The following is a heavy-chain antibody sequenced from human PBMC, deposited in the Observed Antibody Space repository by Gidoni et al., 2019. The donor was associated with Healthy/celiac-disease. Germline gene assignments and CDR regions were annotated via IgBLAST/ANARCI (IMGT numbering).Heavy chain of an antibody. J-gene: IGHJ6*03. D-gene: IGHD1-1*01. CDR2: TYYSGST. CDR3: ARVGWNHYYYYYMDV. Sequence: QVQLQEPGPGLVKPSQTLSLTCTVSGGPISSGGYYWSWIRQHPGKGLEWIGYTYYSGSTYYNPSLKSRVTISVDTSKNQFSLKLSSVTAADTAVYYCARVGWNHYYYYYMDVWGKGTTVTVSS. CDR1: GGPISSGGYY. V-gene: IGHV4-31*03.